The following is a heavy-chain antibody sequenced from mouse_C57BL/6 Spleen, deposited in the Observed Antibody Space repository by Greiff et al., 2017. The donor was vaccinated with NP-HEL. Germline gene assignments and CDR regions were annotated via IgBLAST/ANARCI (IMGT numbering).Heavy chain of an antibody. J-gene: IGHJ2*01. V-gene: IGHV1-72*01. CDR2: IDPNSGGT. D-gene: IGHD1-1*01. CDR3: ARSTRIYYYGSTYVFDY. Sequence: QVQLQQPGAELVKPGASVKLSCKASGYTFTSYWMHWVKQRPGRGLEWIGRIDPNSGGTKYNEKFKSKATLTVDKPSSTANKQRSSLTSEVSAVYYCARSTRIYYYGSTYVFDYWGQGTTLTVSS. CDR1: GYTFTSYW.